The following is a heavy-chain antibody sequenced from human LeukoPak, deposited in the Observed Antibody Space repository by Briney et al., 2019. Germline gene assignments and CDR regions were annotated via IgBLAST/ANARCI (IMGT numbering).Heavy chain of an antibody. CDR3: ARGRDSGYASWDY. D-gene: IGHD5-12*01. J-gene: IGHJ4*02. CDR1: GGSFSGYY. V-gene: IGHV4-34*01. CDR2: INHSGST. Sequence: KPSETLSLTCAVYGGSFSGYYWSWIRQPPGKGLEWIGEINHSGSTNYNPSLKSRVTISVDTSKNQFSLKLSSETAADTAVYYCARGRDSGYASWDYWGQGTLVTVSS.